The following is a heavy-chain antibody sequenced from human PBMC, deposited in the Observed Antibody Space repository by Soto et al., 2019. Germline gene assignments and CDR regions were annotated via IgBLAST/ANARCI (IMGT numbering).Heavy chain of an antibody. D-gene: IGHD3-3*01. Sequence: SETLSLTCAVYGGSFSGYYWSWIRQPPGKGLEWIGEINHSGSTNYNPSLRSRVTISVDTSKNQFSLKLSSVTAADTAVYYCAGVNFWSGYYSVDWFDPWGQGTLVTVSS. J-gene: IGHJ5*02. CDR3: AGVNFWSGYYSVDWFDP. CDR2: INHSGST. CDR1: GGSFSGYY. V-gene: IGHV4-34*01.